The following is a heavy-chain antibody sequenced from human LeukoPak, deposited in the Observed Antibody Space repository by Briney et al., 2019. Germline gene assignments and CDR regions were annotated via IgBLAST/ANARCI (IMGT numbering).Heavy chain of an antibody. J-gene: IGHJ6*02. Sequence: ASVKVSCKASGCTFTSYDINWVRQATGQGLEWMGWMNPNSGNTGYAQKFQGRVTMTRNTSISTAYMELSSLRSEDTAVYYCLVVWLVTYGMDVWGQGTTVTVSS. CDR2: MNPNSGNT. CDR1: GCTFTSYD. D-gene: IGHD5-18*01. CDR3: LVVWLVTYGMDV. V-gene: IGHV1-8*01.